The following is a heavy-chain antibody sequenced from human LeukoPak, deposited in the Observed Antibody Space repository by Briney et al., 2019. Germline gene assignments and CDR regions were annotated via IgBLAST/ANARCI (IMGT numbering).Heavy chain of an antibody. D-gene: IGHD1-7*01. CDR3: AWSIWRNYNDY. V-gene: IGHV4-4*02. CDR1: GYSISSSNW. J-gene: IGHJ4*02. CDR2: IYHSGST. Sequence: SDTLSLTCTVSGYSISSSNWWSWVRQPPGKGLEWIGEIYHSGSTNYNPSLKSRVTISVDKSKNQFSLKLSSVTAADTAVYYCAWSIWRNYNDYWGQGTLVTVSS.